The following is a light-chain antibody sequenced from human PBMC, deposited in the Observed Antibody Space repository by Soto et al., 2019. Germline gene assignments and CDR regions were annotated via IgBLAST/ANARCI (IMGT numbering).Light chain of an antibody. V-gene: IGLV2-8*01. Sequence: QSALTQPASASGSPGQSVTISCTGTSSDVGGYNYVSWYQQHPGKAPKLMIYEVSKRPSGVPNRFSASKSGNTASLNVSGLQAEDEADYYCSSYAGSNNFVFGTGTKVTVL. CDR1: SSDVGGYNY. CDR3: SSYAGSNNFV. J-gene: IGLJ1*01. CDR2: EVS.